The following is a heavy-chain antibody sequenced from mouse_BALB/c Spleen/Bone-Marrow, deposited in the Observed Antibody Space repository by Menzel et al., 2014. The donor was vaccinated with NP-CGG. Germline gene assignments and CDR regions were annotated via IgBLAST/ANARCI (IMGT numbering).Heavy chain of an antibody. J-gene: IGHJ4*01. V-gene: IGHV5-12-1*01. Sequence: EVMLVESGGGLVKPGGPLKLSCAASGFAFSSYDMSWVRQTPEKRLEWVAYISSGGGSTYYPDTVKGRFTISRDNAKNTLYLQMSSLKSEDTAMYYCARPLYYYGSSPFYAMDYWVQGTSVTVSS. CDR1: GFAFSSYD. CDR3: ARPLYYYGSSPFYAMDY. D-gene: IGHD1-1*01. CDR2: ISSGGGST.